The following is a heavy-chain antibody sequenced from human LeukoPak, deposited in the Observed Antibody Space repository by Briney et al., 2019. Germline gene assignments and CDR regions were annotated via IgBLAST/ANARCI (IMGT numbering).Heavy chain of an antibody. CDR1: GCSFSSYNMY. V-gene: IGHV4-61*01. CDR3: ATKQWDPYYFHS. J-gene: IGHJ4*02. Sequence: PSETLTLTCTVSGCSFSSYNMYWSRIPQPPGQELEWFWNTFYTGDTNYNPSLNSRVTISVDTSKNQFSLRQRSLTAADTAVYYCATKQWDPYYFHSWGQGSLVTVSS. CDR2: TFYTGDT. D-gene: IGHD1-26*01.